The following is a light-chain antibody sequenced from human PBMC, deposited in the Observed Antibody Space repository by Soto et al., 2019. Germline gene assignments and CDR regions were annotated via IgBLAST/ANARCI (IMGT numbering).Light chain of an antibody. CDR3: QQRSNYRT. Sequence: EIVLTQSPATLSLSPGDRATLSCRASQSVSSYLAWYQQKPGQAPRLLIYDASNRATGIPARFSGSGSGTDFPLAISSLAPEDFAVYYCQQRSNYRTFGQGTKVEI. J-gene: IGKJ1*01. CDR2: DAS. V-gene: IGKV3-11*01. CDR1: QSVSSY.